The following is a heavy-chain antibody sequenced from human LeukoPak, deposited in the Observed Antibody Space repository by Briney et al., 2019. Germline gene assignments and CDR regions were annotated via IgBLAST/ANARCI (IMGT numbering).Heavy chain of an antibody. J-gene: IGHJ3*02. V-gene: IGHV4-34*01. CDR2: INHSGST. Sequence: PSETLSLTCAVYGGSFSGYYWSWIRQPPGKGLEWIGEINHSGSTNYNPSLKSRVTISVDTSKNQFSLKLTYVTAADTAVYFCARDHYDSSGSHTTFDIWGQGTVVTVSS. CDR3: ARDHYDSSGSHTTFDI. D-gene: IGHD3-22*01. CDR1: GGSFSGYY.